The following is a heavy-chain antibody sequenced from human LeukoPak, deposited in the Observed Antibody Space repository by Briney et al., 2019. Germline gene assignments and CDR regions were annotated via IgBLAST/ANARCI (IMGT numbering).Heavy chain of an antibody. CDR1: GFTFSSYA. J-gene: IGHJ3*02. Sequence: GGSLRLSCAASGFTFSSYAMHWVRQAPGKGLEWVGFIRSKAYGCTTEYAASVKGRFTISRDDSKSIAYLQMNSLKTEDTAVYYCTRDYYDGHAFDIWGQGTMVTVSS. CDR3: TRDYYDGHAFDI. V-gene: IGHV3-49*04. CDR2: IRSKAYGCTT. D-gene: IGHD3-22*01.